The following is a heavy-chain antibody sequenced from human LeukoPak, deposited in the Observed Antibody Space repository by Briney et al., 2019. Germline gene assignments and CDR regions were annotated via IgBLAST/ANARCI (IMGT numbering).Heavy chain of an antibody. CDR3: ARDMVAGDYYYYMDV. CDR1: GFTFSSYG. J-gene: IGHJ6*03. V-gene: IGHV3-33*01. Sequence: PGGSLRLSCAASGFTFSSYGMHWVRQAPGKGLEWVAVIWYDGSNKYYADSVKGRFTISRDNSKNTLYLQMNSLRAEDTAVYYCARDMVAGDYYYYMDVWGKGTTVTVSS. D-gene: IGHD6-19*01. CDR2: IWYDGSNK.